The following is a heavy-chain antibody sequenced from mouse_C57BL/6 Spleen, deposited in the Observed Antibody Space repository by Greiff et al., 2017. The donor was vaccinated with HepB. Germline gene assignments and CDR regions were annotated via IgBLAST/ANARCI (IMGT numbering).Heavy chain of an antibody. CDR3: ASQGIYDYDGAWFAY. J-gene: IGHJ3*01. Sequence: VQLKQSGPVLVKPGASVKMSCKASGYTFTDYYMNWVKQSHGKSLEWIGVINPYNGGTSYNQKFKGKATLTVDKSSSTAYMELNSLTSEDSAVYYCASQGIYDYDGAWFAYWGQGTLVTVSA. CDR2: INPYNGGT. V-gene: IGHV1-19*01. D-gene: IGHD2-4*01. CDR1: GYTFTDYY.